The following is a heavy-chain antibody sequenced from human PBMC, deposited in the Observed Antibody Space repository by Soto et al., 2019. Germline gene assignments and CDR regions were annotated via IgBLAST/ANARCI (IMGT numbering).Heavy chain of an antibody. D-gene: IGHD1-7*01. CDR1: GFSPNTTGLR. V-gene: IGHV2-5*02. CDR2: TSWDEDK. J-gene: IGHJ6*02. Sequence: QITLKESGPTLVRPTQNLTLTSSFSGFSPNTTGLRVGWIRQPPGKGLEWFAFTSWDEDKRYSPSLKTRLTVTTDTSKNEVVRTLTNLDAVDTGRDDCAGWNYGAGVDVWGQGTTVTVSS. CDR3: AGWNYGAGVDV.